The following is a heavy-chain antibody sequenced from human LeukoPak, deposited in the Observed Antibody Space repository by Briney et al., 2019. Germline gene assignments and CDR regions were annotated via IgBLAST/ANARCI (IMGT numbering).Heavy chain of an antibody. Sequence: PGRSLRLSCAASGFTFSNYAMHWVRQAPGKGLEWVAVISHDGSNQYNAASVRGRFTISRDNSKNTLYLQMNSLRAEGTAVYYCARDLRQYGDYVWFFGMDVWGQGTTVTVSS. CDR1: GFTFSNYA. D-gene: IGHD4-17*01. V-gene: IGHV3-30*14. CDR2: ISHDGSNQ. CDR3: ARDLRQYGDYVWFFGMDV. J-gene: IGHJ6*02.